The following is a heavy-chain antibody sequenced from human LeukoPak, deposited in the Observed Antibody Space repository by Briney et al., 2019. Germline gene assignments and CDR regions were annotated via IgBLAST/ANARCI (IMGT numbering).Heavy chain of an antibody. V-gene: IGHV4-59*01. D-gene: IGHD6-19*01. CDR2: IYYTGST. Sequence: SETLSLTCTVSGGSISSEYWRWIRQPPGKGLEWIGYIYYTGSTTYNPSLKSRLTISLDTSNNQFSLKLTSVTAADTAVYYCARHIAVGEDVWGQGTTVTVFS. CDR3: ARHIAVGEDV. J-gene: IGHJ6*02. CDR1: GGSISSEY.